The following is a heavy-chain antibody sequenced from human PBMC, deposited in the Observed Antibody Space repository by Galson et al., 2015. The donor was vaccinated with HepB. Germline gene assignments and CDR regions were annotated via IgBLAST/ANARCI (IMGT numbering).Heavy chain of an antibody. CDR2: IDQDGNEK. J-gene: IGHJ4*02. CDR3: ARGGGTRYCLSLHCFFDY. D-gene: IGHD2-15*01. V-gene: IGHV3-7*03. Sequence: SLRLSCAASGFTFSTHWVSWVRQSPGKGLEWVANIDQDGNEKYYVDSVKGRFTISRDNAKNSLFLQMNSLRAEDTAVYYCARGGGTRYCLSLHCFFDYWGRGTLVTVSS. CDR1: GFTFSTHW.